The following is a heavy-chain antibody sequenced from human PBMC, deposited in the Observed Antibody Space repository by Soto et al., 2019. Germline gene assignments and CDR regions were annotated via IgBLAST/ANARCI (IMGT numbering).Heavy chain of an antibody. CDR3: EREGHKGFLGSGYHSGGMDV. CDR2: IYYSGST. D-gene: IGHD3-3*01. J-gene: IGHJ6*02. Sequence: SETLSLTCTVSGGSISSGGYYWSWIRQHPGKGLEWIGYIYYSGSTYYNPSLKSRVTISVDTSKNQFSLKLSSVTAADTAVYYCEREGHKGFLGSGYHSGGMDVWGPGT. CDR1: GGSISSGGYY. V-gene: IGHV4-31*03.